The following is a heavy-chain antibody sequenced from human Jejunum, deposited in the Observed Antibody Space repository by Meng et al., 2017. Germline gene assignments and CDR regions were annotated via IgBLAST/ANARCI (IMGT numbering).Heavy chain of an antibody. CDR3: AGRSYNYDDYFDF. CDR2: INTNPGGT. CDR1: GYTLNGFY. V-gene: IGHV1-2*06. D-gene: IGHD5-24*01. Sequence: QVQMEQSGAEVRKPGASVKVSCRASGYTLNGFYMHWVRQAPGQGLEWMGRINTNPGGTNYAQNFKGSITLTRDTSTVYMEVNRLRSDDTAMYYCAGRSYNYDDYFDFWGRGTLVTVSS. J-gene: IGHJ4*02.